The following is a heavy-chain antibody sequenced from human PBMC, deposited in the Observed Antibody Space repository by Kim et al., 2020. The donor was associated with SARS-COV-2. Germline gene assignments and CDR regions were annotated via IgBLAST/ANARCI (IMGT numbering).Heavy chain of an antibody. J-gene: IGHJ6*02. Sequence: SETLSLTCAVYGGSFSGYYWSWIRQPPGKGLEWIGEINHSGSTNYNPSLKSRVTISVDTSKNQFSLKLSSVTAADTAVYYCARARTDWGYNYGSYYYYGMDVWGQGTTVTVSS. D-gene: IGHD5-12*01. CDR1: GGSFSGYY. V-gene: IGHV4-34*01. CDR2: INHSGST. CDR3: ARARTDWGYNYGSYYYYGMDV.